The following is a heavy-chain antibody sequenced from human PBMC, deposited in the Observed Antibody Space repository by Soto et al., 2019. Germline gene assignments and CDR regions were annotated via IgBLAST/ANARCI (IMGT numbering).Heavy chain of an antibody. Sequence: EVQLVESGGGLVQPGGSLRLPCAASGFTFSTYWMTWVRQPPGKGLEWVASINQDGSERYYVDSVRGRFTISRDNAKNSLYLQKNSLRAEDTAVYYCVCEGNFFVYWGQGTLVTVSP. V-gene: IGHV3-7*01. CDR2: INQDGSER. CDR1: GFTFSTYW. J-gene: IGHJ4*02. CDR3: VCEGNFFVY.